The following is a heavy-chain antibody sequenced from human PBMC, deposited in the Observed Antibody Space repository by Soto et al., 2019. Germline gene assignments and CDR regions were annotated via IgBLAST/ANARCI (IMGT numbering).Heavy chain of an antibody. Sequence: EVQLLESGGGLVQPGGSLRLPCAASGFTFSSYAMSWVRQAPGKGLEWVSAISGSGGSTYYADSVKGRFTISRDNSKNTLYLQMNSLRAEDTAVYYCAKAFGYGTVRSWFDPWGQGTLVTVSS. CDR2: ISGSGGST. CDR3: AKAFGYGTVRSWFDP. J-gene: IGHJ5*02. V-gene: IGHV3-23*01. CDR1: GFTFSSYA. D-gene: IGHD5-18*01.